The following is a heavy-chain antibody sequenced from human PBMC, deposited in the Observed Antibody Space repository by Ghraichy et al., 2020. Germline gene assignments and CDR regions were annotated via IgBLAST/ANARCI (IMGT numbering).Heavy chain of an antibody. J-gene: IGHJ4*02. V-gene: IGHV3-48*02. CDR1: GFTFSSYA. Sequence: GGSLRLSCAASGFTFSSYAMDWVRQAPGQGLEWLSYITSSGTTIYYADSVKGRFTISRDNAKNSLYLQMSSLRDEDTAVYYCAREGGNYCSGGSCSRDFDYWGQGTLVTVSS. D-gene: IGHD2-15*01. CDR2: ITSSGTTI. CDR3: AREGGNYCSGGSCSRDFDY.